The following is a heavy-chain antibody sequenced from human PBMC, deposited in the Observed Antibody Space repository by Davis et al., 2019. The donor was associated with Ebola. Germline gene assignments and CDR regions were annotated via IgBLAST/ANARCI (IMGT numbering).Heavy chain of an antibody. Sequence: ASVKVSCKTSGYTFSNYAIHWVRQAPGQWLEWMGWINAGNGDTKYSQKFQGRVNISRDISASTTYMELSSLRSDDTAMYYCTREGYSSGAIDFWGQGALVTVSS. D-gene: IGHD3-22*01. J-gene: IGHJ4*02. CDR1: GYTFSNYA. CDR2: INAGNGDT. V-gene: IGHV1-3*01. CDR3: TREGYSSGAIDF.